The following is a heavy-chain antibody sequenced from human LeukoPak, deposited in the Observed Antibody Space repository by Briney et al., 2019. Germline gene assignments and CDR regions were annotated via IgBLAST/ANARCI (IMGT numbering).Heavy chain of an antibody. CDR1: GGSISSYY. V-gene: IGHV4-4*09. J-gene: IGHJ4*02. CDR2: IYTSGST. CDR3: ARRNPLGYCSSTSCHGWFDY. Sequence: SETLSPTCTVSGGSISSYYWSWIRQPPGKGLEWIGYIYTSGSTNYNPSLKSRVTISVDTSKNQFSLKLSSVTAADTAVYYCARRNPLGYCSSTSCHGWFDYWGQGTLVTVSS. D-gene: IGHD2-2*01.